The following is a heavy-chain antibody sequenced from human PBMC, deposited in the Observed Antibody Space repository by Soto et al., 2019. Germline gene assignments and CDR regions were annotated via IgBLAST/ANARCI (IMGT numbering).Heavy chain of an antibody. J-gene: IGHJ6*02. CDR1: GFTFDDYT. V-gene: IGHV3-43*01. Sequence: GGSLRLSCAASGFTFDDYTMHWVRQAPGKGLEWVSLISWDGGSTYYADSVKGRFTIARDNSKNSLYLQMNSLRTEDTALYYCAKDILSRYDYVLDVWGQGTTVTVSS. CDR3: AKDILSRYDYVLDV. D-gene: IGHD3-16*01. CDR2: ISWDGGST.